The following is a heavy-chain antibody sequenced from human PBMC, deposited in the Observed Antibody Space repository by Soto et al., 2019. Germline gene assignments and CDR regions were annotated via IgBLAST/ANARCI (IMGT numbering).Heavy chain of an antibody. D-gene: IGHD1-26*01. CDR2: IYPGDSDT. CDR1: GYSFSNYW. CDR3: ARLIGELGNWFDP. J-gene: IGHJ5*02. Sequence: GESLKISCKGSGYSFSNYWIGWVRQMPVKGLEWMGIIYPGDSDTRYSPSFQGQVTISADKSISTAYLQWSSLKASDTAMYYCARLIGELGNWFDPWGQGTLVTVSS. V-gene: IGHV5-51*01.